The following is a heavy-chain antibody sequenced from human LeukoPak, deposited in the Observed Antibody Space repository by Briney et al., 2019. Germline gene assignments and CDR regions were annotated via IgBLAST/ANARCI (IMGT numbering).Heavy chain of an antibody. D-gene: IGHD3-22*01. CDR1: GFTFSSYA. J-gene: IGHJ5*02. CDR3: AKALYYYDSSGYHPNWFDP. CDR2: ISGSGGNT. V-gene: IGHV3-23*01. Sequence: GGSLRLYCAASGFTFSSYAMSWVRQAPGRGLEWVSAISGSGGNTYYADSVKGRFTISRDNSKNTLYLQMNSLRAEDTAVYYCAKALYYYDSSGYHPNWFDPWGQGTLVTVSS.